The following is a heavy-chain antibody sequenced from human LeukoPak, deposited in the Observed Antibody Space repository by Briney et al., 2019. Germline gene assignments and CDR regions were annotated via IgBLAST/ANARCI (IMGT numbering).Heavy chain of an antibody. J-gene: IGHJ1*01. D-gene: IGHD4-23*01. Sequence: PSETLSLTCNVSYYSISRGYYWGWIRQPPGKGLEWIGSIYRDGDATYNPSLKSRVTTSLDTSKNQFSLKLSSVTAADTAVYYCARAYGGNSQYFQHWGQGTLVTVSS. CDR1: YYSISRGYY. CDR3: ARAYGGNSQYFQH. CDR2: IYRDGDA. V-gene: IGHV4-38-2*02.